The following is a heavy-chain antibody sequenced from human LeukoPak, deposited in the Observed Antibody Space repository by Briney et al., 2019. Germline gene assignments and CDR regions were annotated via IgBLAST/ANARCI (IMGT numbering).Heavy chain of an antibody. V-gene: IGHV3-74*01. CDR2: IKSDGSGT. Sequence: VGSLRLSCTTSGFIFSDYAMHWVRQAPGKGLVWVSHIKSDGSGTNYADSVKGRFTISRDNAKNTLYLQMNSLRAEDTAVYYCARDGNLSFDYWGQGTLVTVSS. CDR3: ARDGNLSFDY. CDR1: GFIFSDYA. J-gene: IGHJ4*02. D-gene: IGHD1-1*01.